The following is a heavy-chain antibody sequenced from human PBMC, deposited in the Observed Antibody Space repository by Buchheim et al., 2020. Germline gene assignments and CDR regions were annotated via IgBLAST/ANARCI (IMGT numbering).Heavy chain of an antibody. D-gene: IGHD3-9*01. V-gene: IGHV4-59*11. CDR2: IYHTGVT. J-gene: IGHJ5*02. Sequence: QVQLQESGPGLVKPSETLFLTCAVSGGSISSHYWSWIRRPPGKTLEWIGYIYHTGVTDYNPSLKGRVTISLDTSKNHFSLRLSSVTAADTAVYYCARDVARYDILTGGLGWFDPWGQGTL. CDR3: ARDVARYDILTGGLGWFDP. CDR1: GGSISSHY.